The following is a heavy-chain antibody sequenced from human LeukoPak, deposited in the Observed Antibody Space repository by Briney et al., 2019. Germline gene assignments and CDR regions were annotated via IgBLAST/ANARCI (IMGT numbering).Heavy chain of an antibody. D-gene: IGHD1-1*01. CDR2: IRSNGDTT. Sequence: GGSLRLSSAASGFTFSSIAMTWVRQAPGKGLEWVSSIRSNGDTTYNADSVKGRFTISRDNSKNTLYLQMNSLRVKDTAIYYCAKGQELDDGVFDSWGQGTLVTVSS. CDR3: AKGQELDDGVFDS. J-gene: IGHJ4*02. V-gene: IGHV3-23*01. CDR1: GFTFSSIA.